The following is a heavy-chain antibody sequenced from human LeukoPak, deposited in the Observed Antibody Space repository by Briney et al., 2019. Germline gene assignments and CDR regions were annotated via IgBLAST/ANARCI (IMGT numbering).Heavy chain of an antibody. CDR2: VSSSANYI. D-gene: IGHD6-19*01. J-gene: IGHJ4*02. Sequence: PGGSLRLSCAASGFTFSSYAMHWVRQAPGKGLEWVSSVSSSANYIYYADSVKGRFTISRDNAENSVYLQMSSLRAEDTAVYYCARDTTSGRYGGFDYWGQGTLVTVSS. V-gene: IGHV3-21*06. CDR1: GFTFSSYA. CDR3: ARDTTSGRYGGFDY.